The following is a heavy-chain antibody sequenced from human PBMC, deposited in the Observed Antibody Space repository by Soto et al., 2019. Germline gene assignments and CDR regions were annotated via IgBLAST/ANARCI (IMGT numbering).Heavy chain of an antibody. J-gene: IGHJ4*02. CDR2: IYPGDSDT. CDR3: ASSHIVGGVIDLY. CDR1: EYSFPTYC. D-gene: IGHD3-16*01. Sequence: GKSQKVTCNGSEYSFPTYCIAWVRQMPGKGLEWMGIIYPGDSDTRYSPSFQGQFTISADKSINTAYLQWSSLKASDTAMYFCASSHIVGGVIDLYWGQGTLVTDSS. V-gene: IGHV5-51*01.